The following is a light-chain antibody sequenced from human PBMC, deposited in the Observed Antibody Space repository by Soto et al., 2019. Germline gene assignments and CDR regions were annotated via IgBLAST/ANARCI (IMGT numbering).Light chain of an antibody. CDR3: VTWDSGLSAVL. CDR1: SSNIGNNS. CDR2: DNN. J-gene: IGLJ3*02. V-gene: IGLV1-51*01. Sequence: QSVLTQPPSVSAAPGQKVTISCSGSSSNIGNNSVSWYQHLPGTAPKFLIYDNNERPSGIPDRFSASKSGTSATLGITGLQTGVEADYYCVTWDSGLSAVLFGGGTKLTVL.